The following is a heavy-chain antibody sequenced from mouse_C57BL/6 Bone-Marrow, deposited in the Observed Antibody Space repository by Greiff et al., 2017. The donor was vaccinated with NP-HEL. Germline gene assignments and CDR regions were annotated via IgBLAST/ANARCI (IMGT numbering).Heavy chain of an antibody. CDR1: GFNIKDDY. J-gene: IGHJ3*01. CDR2: IDPENGDT. Sequence: VQLQQSGAELVRPGASVKLSCTASGFNIKDDYMHWVKQRPEQGLEWIGWIDPENGDTEYASKFQGKATITADTSSNTAYLQLNSLTSEDTAVYYCTTDGYSFAYWGQGTLVTVSA. CDR3: TTDGYSFAY. D-gene: IGHD2-3*01. V-gene: IGHV14-4*01.